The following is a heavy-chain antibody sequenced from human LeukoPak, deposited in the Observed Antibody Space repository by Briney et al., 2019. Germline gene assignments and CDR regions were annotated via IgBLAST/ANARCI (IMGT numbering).Heavy chain of an antibody. Sequence: GGSLRLSCAASGFTFSSYAMSWVRQAPGKGLEWVSTITASSGTYYADSLKGRFTISRDTSKNTLYLQINSLRAEDTAVYYCAKRGRYYFDQWGQGTLVTVSS. V-gene: IGHV3-23*01. CDR1: GFTFSSYA. J-gene: IGHJ4*02. CDR2: ITASSGT. CDR3: AKRGRYYFDQ.